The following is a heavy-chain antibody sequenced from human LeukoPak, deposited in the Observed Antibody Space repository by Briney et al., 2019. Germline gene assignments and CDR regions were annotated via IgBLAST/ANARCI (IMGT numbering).Heavy chain of an antibody. V-gene: IGHV3-30*04. CDR2: SAYDGSNK. CDR1: GFTFSNYA. CDR3: ARDLLYYYGSGSYPRPIWYGMDV. D-gene: IGHD3-10*01. J-gene: IGHJ6*02. Sequence: GGSLRPSCAASGFTFSNYAFHWVRQAPGKGLEWVAVSAYDGSNKYYADSVKGRSTISRDNSKNTLYLQMNSLRAEDTAVYYCARDLLYYYGSGSYPRPIWYGMDVWGQGTTVAVSS.